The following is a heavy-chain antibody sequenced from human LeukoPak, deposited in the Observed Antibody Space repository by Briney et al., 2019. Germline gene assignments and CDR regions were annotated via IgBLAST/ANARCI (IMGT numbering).Heavy chain of an antibody. J-gene: IGHJ4*02. CDR1: GGSISSYY. CDR3: ARGTLRYFDWLSPRDFDY. D-gene: IGHD3-9*01. CDR2: IYYSGST. Sequence: SETLSLTCTVSGGSISSYYWSWIRQPPGKGLEWIGYIYYSGSTNYNPSLKSRVTISVDTSKNQFSLKLSSVTAADTAVYYCARGTLRYFDWLSPRDFDYWGQGTLVTVSS. V-gene: IGHV4-59*01.